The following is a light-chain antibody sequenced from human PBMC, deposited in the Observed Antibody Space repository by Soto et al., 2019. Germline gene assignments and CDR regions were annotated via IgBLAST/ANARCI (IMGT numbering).Light chain of an antibody. CDR3: CSYAGTYTFYVV. CDR2: NVS. V-gene: IGLV2-11*01. J-gene: IGLJ2*01. CDR1: SSDIGASNH. Sequence: QSVLTQPRSVSGSPGQSVTISCTGTSSDIGASNHVSWYQQHPGKAPKLIIYNVSKRPSGVPDRFSGSESGITASLTISGLQAEDEADYYCCSYAGTYTFYVVFGGGTQLTVL.